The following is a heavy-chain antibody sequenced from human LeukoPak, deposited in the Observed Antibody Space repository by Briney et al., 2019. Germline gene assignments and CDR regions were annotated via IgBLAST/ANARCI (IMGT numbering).Heavy chain of an antibody. CDR1: GGTFSSYA. V-gene: IGHV1-46*01. CDR3: ARGSTSGFDY. J-gene: IGHJ4*02. Sequence: ASVKVSCKASGGTFSSYAISWVRRAPGQGLEWMGIINPNGGTTSNAQKFQGRVTMTTDTSRSTVYMELSSLRSEDTAVYYCARGSTSGFDYWGQGTLVTVSS. D-gene: IGHD3-10*01. CDR2: INPNGGTT.